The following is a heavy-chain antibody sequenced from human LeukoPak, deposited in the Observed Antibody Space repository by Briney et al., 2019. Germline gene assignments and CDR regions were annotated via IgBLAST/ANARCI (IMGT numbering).Heavy chain of an antibody. D-gene: IGHD3-9*01. CDR2: FDPEDGET. J-gene: IGHJ5*02. CDR3: ATAYDILTGYSSTSGWFDP. Sequence: ASVKVSCKVSGYTLTELSMRWVRQAPGKGLEWMGGFDPEDGETIYAQKFQGRVTMTEDTSTDTAYMELSSLRSEDTAVYYCATAYDILTGYSSTSGWFDPWGQGTLVTVSS. V-gene: IGHV1-24*01. CDR1: GYTLTELS.